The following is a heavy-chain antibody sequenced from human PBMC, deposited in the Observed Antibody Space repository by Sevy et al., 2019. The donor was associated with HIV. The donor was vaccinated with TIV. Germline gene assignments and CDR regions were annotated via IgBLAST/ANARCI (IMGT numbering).Heavy chain of an antibody. CDR3: ARDKGQGWFDP. CDR2: IKQDGSEK. CDR1: GFTFSRYS. Sequence: GGSLRLSCVASGFTFSRYSMNWVRQAPGKGLEWVANIKQDGSEKYYVDSVKGRFTISRDNAKNSLSLQMNSLRAGDTAMYYCARDKGQGWFDPWGQGTLVTVSS. V-gene: IGHV3-7*01. J-gene: IGHJ5*02.